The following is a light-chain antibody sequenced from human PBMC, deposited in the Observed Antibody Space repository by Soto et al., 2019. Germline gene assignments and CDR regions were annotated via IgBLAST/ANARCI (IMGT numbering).Light chain of an antibody. CDR3: QQRSNSPPA. J-gene: IGKJ5*01. CDR2: DAS. V-gene: IGKV3-11*01. Sequence: EIVMTQSPATLPVSPGERATPSCRASQSVSSYLAWYQQKPGQPPRLLIYDASTRATGIPARFSGSGSGTDFTLTISSLEPEDFSVYYCQQRSNSPPAFGQGTRLEIK. CDR1: QSVSSY.